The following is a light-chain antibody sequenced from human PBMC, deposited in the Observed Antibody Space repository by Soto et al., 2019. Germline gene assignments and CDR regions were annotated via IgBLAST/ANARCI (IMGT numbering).Light chain of an antibody. CDR1: QSVRTY. J-gene: IGKJ4*01. V-gene: IGKV1-39*01. CDR3: QQSYSTPLT. Sequence: DIQMTQSPSSLSASVGDRVTITCRASQSVRTYLNWYQQKPGKAPNLLIYTVSNLQSGVSSRFTGSGSGTDFTLTISSLQPEDFGTYFCQQSYSTPLTFGGGTKVEIK. CDR2: TVS.